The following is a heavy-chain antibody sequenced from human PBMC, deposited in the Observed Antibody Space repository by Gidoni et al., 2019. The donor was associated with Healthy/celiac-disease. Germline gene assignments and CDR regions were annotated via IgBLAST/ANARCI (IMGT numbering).Heavy chain of an antibody. J-gene: IGHJ4*02. D-gene: IGHD6-19*01. CDR2: IIPIFGTA. CDR1: GRTFSGYA. Sequence: QVQLVQSGAEVKKPGSSVKVSCKASGRTFSGYAFSWVRQAPGQGLEWMGGIIPIFGTANYAQKFQGRVTITADESTSTAYMELSSLRSEDTAVYYCARDQRYSSGWYYFDYWGQGTLVTVSS. CDR3: ARDQRYSSGWYYFDY. V-gene: IGHV1-69*01.